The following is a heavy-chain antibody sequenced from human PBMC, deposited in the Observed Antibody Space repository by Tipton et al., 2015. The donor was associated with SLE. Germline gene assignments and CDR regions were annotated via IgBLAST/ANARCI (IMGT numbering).Heavy chain of an antibody. CDR1: GYTFTSYG. CDR3: ARDRYCSSTSCYPYYFDY. CDR2: ITPYNGNT. Sequence: QLVQSGPEVKKPGASVKVSCKASGYTFTSYGISWVRQAPGQGLEWMGWITPYNGNTNYAQWLQGRVTMTTDTSTSTAYMELRSLRSDDTAVYYCARDRYCSSTSCYPYYFDYWGQGTLVTVSS. V-gene: IGHV1-18*01. D-gene: IGHD2-2*01. J-gene: IGHJ4*02.